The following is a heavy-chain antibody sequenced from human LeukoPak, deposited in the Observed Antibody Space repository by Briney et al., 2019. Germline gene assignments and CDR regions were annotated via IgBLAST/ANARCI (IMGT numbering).Heavy chain of an antibody. CDR3: TTDFVGIAVAGRIPFDY. V-gene: IGHV3-15*01. CDR1: GFTFSNAW. J-gene: IGHJ4*02. CDR2: IKSKTDGGTT. D-gene: IGHD6-19*01. Sequence: GGSLRLSCAASGFTFSNAWMSWVRQAPGKGLEWVGRIKSKTDGGTTDYAAPVKGRFTISRDGSKNTLYLQMNSLKTEDTAVYYCTTDFVGIAVAGRIPFDYWGQGTLVTVSS.